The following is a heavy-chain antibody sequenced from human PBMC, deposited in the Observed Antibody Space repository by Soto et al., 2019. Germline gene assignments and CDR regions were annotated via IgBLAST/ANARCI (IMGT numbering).Heavy chain of an antibody. CDR2: INPNIGGT. Sequence: ASVKVSCKASGYTFNDYYMHCVRQAPGQGLEWMGWINPNIGGTNYTQKFQGRVTMTRYTSISTSYIDLGRLRSDDTAIDYCARDLGWLVHEGGSYSQDYYSGLEVWGQGTPVTVSS. CDR1: GYTFNDYY. V-gene: IGHV1-2*02. J-gene: IGHJ6*02. CDR3: ARDLGWLVHEGGSYSQDYYSGLEV. D-gene: IGHD1-26*01.